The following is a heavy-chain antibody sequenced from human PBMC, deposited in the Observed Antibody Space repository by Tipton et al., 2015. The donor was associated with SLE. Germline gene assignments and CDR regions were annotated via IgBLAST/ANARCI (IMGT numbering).Heavy chain of an antibody. J-gene: IGHJ4*02. CDR3: ARHPSPHPGPFDY. V-gene: IGHV4-38-2*01. CDR2: IYHSGST. Sequence: GSLRLSCAVSGYSISSGYYWGWIRQPPGKGLEWIGSIYHSGSTYYNPSLKSRVTISVDTSKNQFSLKLSSVTAADPAVYYCARHPSPHPGPFDYWGQGTLVTVSS. CDR1: GYSISSGYY.